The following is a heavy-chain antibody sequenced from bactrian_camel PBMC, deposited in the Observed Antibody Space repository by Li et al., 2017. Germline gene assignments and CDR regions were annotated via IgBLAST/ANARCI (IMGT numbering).Heavy chain of an antibody. CDR1: VYTDSRGYC. CDR2: IYTGGGST. V-gene: IGHV3S1*01. J-gene: IGHJ4*01. Sequence: HVQLVESGGGSVQAGGSLKLSCAASVYTDSRGYCMIWFRQAPGREREAVAAIYTGGGSTFYNNSVKGRFTISKDNAKNTVYLQMNSLKAEDTAAYSCAAFGGGDCPISGYEGQGTQVTVS. D-gene: IGHD2*01.